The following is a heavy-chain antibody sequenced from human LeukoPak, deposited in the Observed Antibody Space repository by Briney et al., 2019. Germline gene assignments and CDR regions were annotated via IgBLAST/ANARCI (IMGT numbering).Heavy chain of an antibody. Sequence: PGGSLRLSCAASGFTFGDYAMHWVRQAPGKGLEWVSLISSDGGSTNYADPVKGRFTISRDNTKNSLYLQMNSLKTEAPALYSRRKSYEWGSYYRGFDYWGQGTLVIVSS. D-gene: IGHD3-10*01. J-gene: IGHJ4*02. CDR1: GFTFGDYA. V-gene: IGHV3-43*02. CDR3: RKSYEWGSYYRGFDY. CDR2: ISSDGGST.